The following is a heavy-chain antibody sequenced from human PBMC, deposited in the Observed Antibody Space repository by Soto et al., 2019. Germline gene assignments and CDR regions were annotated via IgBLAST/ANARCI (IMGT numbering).Heavy chain of an antibody. D-gene: IGHD6-19*01. J-gene: IGHJ1*01. V-gene: IGHV3-30-3*01. Sequence: QVQLVESGGGVVQPGRSLRLSCAASGFTFSSYAMHWVRQAPGKGLEWVAVISYDGSNKYYADSVKGRFTISRDNSKNTLYVQMNSLRPEDTAVYYCARVSEQWLNNRAEYFQHWGQGTLVTVSS. CDR3: ARVSEQWLNNRAEYFQH. CDR1: GFTFSSYA. CDR2: ISYDGSNK.